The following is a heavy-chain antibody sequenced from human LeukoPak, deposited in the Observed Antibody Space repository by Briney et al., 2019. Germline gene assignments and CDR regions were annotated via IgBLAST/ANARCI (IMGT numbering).Heavy chain of an antibody. CDR1: GFTFSSYW. CDR2: IKQDGSEK. CDR3: ARDADSSGYYGGYYYYYGMDV. D-gene: IGHD3-22*01. J-gene: IGHJ6*02. V-gene: IGHV3-7*01. Sequence: GGSLRLSCAPSGFTFSSYWMSCVRQAPGKGLEWVAHIKQDGSEKHYVDSVKGRFTISRDNAKNSLYLQMNSLRAEDTAVYYCARDADSSGYYGGYYYYYGMDVWGHGTTFTVSS.